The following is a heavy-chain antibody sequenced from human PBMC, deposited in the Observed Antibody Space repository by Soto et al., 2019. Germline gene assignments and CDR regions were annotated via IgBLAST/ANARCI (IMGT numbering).Heavy chain of an antibody. CDR2: VNHSGTT. D-gene: IGHD2-2*01. CDR1: GGSFSGYY. Sequence: SETLSLTCAVYGGSFSGYYWTWIRQSPEKGLEWIGEVNHSGTTYYNPSLKTRVTISVHAPKNQFSLKMSSVTAADTAVYYCARGIGYCSSINCYSSRRLRFDSWGQGTLVTVSS. J-gene: IGHJ4*02. V-gene: IGHV4-34*01. CDR3: ARGIGYCSSINCYSSRRLRFDS.